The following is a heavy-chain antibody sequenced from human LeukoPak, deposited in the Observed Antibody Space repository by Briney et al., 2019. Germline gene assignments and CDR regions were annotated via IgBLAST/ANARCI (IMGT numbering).Heavy chain of an antibody. Sequence: PGGSLRLSCAAAGFTFTNYALHWVRQAPGKGLERVAVISYDGTNKYYADSVKGRFTISRDNSKNTLSLQMNSLRAEDTALYYCARGFVLGAAKNYFDYWGQGALVTVSS. CDR3: ARGFVLGAAKNYFDY. CDR1: GFTFTNYA. CDR2: ISYDGTNK. J-gene: IGHJ4*02. D-gene: IGHD2-21*02. V-gene: IGHV3-30-3*01.